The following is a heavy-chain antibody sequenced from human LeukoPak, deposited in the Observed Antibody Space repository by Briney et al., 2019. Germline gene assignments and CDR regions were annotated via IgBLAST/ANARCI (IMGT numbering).Heavy chain of an antibody. Sequence: SQTLSLTCTVSGGSISSGDYYWSWIRQPPGKGLEWIGYIYDSGSNYYNPSLKSRVTISVDTSKNQFSLKLSSVTAADTAVYYCARVIYYYYGMDVWGQGTTVTVSS. CDR3: ARVIYYYYGMDV. CDR1: GGSISSGDYY. J-gene: IGHJ6*02. CDR2: IYDSGSN. V-gene: IGHV4-30-4*01.